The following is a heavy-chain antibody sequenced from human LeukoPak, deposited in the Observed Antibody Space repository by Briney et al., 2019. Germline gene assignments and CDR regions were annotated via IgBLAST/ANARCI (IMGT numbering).Heavy chain of an antibody. J-gene: IGHJ4*02. CDR1: GGSFSGYY. CDR2: INHSGST. D-gene: IGHD3-10*01. Sequence: SETLSLTCAVYGGSFSGYYWSWIRQPPGKGLEWIGEINHSGSTNYNPSLKSRVTISVDTSKNQFSLKLSSVTAADTAVYYCARDRGLFYGSGSYFDYWGQGTLVTVSS. V-gene: IGHV4-34*01. CDR3: ARDRGLFYGSGSYFDY.